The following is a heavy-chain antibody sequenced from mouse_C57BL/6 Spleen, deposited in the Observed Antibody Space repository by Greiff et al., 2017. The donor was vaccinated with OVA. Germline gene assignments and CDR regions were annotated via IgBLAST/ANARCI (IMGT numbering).Heavy chain of an antibody. CDR2: INPNNGGT. Sequence: VQLQQSGPELVKPGASVKISCKASGYTFTDYYMNWVKQSHGKSLEWIGDINPNNGGTSYNQKFKGKATLTVDKSSSTAYMELRSLTSEDSAVYYCARSGLYGSSYSWDFDVWGTGTTVTVSS. CDR3: ARSGLYGSSYSWDFDV. J-gene: IGHJ1*03. CDR1: GYTFTDYY. V-gene: IGHV1-26*01. D-gene: IGHD1-1*01.